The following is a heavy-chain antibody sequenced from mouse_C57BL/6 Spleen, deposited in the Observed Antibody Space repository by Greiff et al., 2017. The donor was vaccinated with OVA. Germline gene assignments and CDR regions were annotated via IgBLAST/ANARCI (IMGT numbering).Heavy chain of an antibody. D-gene: IGHD2-5*01. CDR3: ARGGAYSSPFAY. V-gene: IGHV1-61*01. J-gene: IGHJ3*01. CDR2: IYPSDSET. Sequence: QVQLQQPGAELVRPGSSVKLSCKASGYTFTSYWMDWVKQRPGQGLEWIGNIYPSDSETHYTQKFKDKATLTVDKSSSTAYMQLSSLTSEDSAVYDCARGGAYSSPFAYWGQGTLVTVSA. CDR1: GYTFTSYW.